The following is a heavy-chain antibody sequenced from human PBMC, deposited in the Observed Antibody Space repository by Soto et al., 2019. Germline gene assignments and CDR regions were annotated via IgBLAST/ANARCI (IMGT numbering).Heavy chain of an antibody. V-gene: IGHV3-74*01. CDR1: GFIFSSYW. J-gene: IGHJ2*01. CDR3: ARGMQGSRYFDL. Sequence: EEQLVESGGGLVQPGGSLRLSCAASGFIFSSYWMHWVRQVPGKGLVWVSRLTNGGSSSSYADSVNGRFTVSRDNAKNTLYLQMNSLRAEETAVYYCARGMQGSRYFDLWGRGTLVTVSS. CDR2: LTNGGSSS.